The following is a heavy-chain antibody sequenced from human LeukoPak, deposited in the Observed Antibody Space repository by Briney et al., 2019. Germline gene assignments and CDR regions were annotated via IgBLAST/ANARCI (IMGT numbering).Heavy chain of an antibody. J-gene: IGHJ6*02. CDR3: ARVTVTTPYYYYYGMDV. CDR1: GFTFSSYE. CDR2: ISYDGSNK. Sequence: GGSLRLSCAASGFTFSSYEMNWVRQAPGKGLEWVAVISYDGSNKYYADSVKGRFTISRDNSKNTLYLQMNSLRAEDTVVYYCARVTVTTPYYYYYGMDVWGQGTTVTVSS. V-gene: IGHV3-30-3*01. D-gene: IGHD4-17*01.